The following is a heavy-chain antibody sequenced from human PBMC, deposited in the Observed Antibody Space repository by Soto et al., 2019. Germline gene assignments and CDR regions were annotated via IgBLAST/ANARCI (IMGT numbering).Heavy chain of an antibody. D-gene: IGHD6-19*01. CDR1: GFTFNTYG. CDR2: ISYDGSNE. CDR3: AKSLAVAAGWFDP. Sequence: QAQLVESVGGVVQPGTSLRLSCAASGFTFNTYGMHWVRQAPGKGLEWVAFISYDGSNEYYADSVKGRFTISRDNSKNTVFLQMNSLRGEDTAVYYCAKSLAVAAGWFDPWGQGALVTVSS. V-gene: IGHV3-30*18. J-gene: IGHJ5*02.